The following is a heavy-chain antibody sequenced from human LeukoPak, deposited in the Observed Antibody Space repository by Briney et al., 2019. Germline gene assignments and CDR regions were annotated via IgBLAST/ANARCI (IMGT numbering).Heavy chain of an antibody. CDR2: IYYSGSI. D-gene: IGHD2-2*01. CDR1: SGSISIGSYY. Sequence: KSSETLSLTCTVASGSISIGSYYWSWLRQPPGKGRELIGIIYYSGSIKYNPCLKSRVTISVDTSNNQFSLKLRSVTAADTDVYYCANGGYCISTSCYPSWFDPWGQRTLVTVSS. CDR3: ANGGYCISTSCYPSWFDP. V-gene: IGHV4-61*01. J-gene: IGHJ5*02.